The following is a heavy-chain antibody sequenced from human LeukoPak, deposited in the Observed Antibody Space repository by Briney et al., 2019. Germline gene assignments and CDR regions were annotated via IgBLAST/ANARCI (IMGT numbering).Heavy chain of an antibody. CDR1: GFTFSSYG. CDR3: AKDWGDYDFWSGYSAFDI. D-gene: IGHD3-3*01. Sequence: GGSLRLSCAASGFTFSSYGMHWVRQAPDKGLEWVAFIQYDGGKKYYPDSVKGRFTISRDNSKNTLYLQMNSLRAEDTAVYYCAKDWGDYDFWSGYSAFDIWGQGTMVTVSS. J-gene: IGHJ3*02. V-gene: IGHV3-30*02. CDR2: IQYDGGKK.